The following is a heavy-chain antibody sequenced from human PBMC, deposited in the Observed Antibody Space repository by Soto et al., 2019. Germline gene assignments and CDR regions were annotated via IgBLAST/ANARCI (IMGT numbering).Heavy chain of an antibody. CDR1: GFTFSGSA. CDR2: IRSKANSYAT. J-gene: IGHJ5*02. Sequence: PGGSLILSCAASGFTFSGSAMHWVRQASGKGLEWVGRIRSKANSYATAYAASVKGRFTIYRDDSKNTAYLQMNSLKTEDTAVYYCTRTGWDPQREFDPWGQGTLVTVSS. CDR3: TRTGWDPQREFDP. D-gene: IGHD1-1*01. V-gene: IGHV3-73*01.